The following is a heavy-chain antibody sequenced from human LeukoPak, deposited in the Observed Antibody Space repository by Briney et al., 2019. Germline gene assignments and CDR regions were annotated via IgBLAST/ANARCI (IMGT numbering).Heavy chain of an antibody. CDR1: GGSFSGYY. CDR2: INHSGST. CDR3: ARPLRYFDRPAFGY. Sequence: PSETLSLTCAVYGGSFSGYYWSWIRQPPGKGLEWIGEINHSGSTNYNPSLKSRVTISVDTSKNQFSLKLSSVTAADTAVYYCARPLRYFDRPAFGYWGQVTLVTVSS. J-gene: IGHJ4*02. D-gene: IGHD3-9*01. V-gene: IGHV4-34*01.